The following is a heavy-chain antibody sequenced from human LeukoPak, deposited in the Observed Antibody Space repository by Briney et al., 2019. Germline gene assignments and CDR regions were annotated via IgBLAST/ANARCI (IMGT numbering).Heavy chain of an antibody. J-gene: IGHJ4*02. D-gene: IGHD2-2*01. CDR3: TKFIAVGYCSSTSCPTLYDC. V-gene: IGHV3-15*01. Sequence: GRSLRLSCAASGFSLSRNGMHWVRQAPGKGLEWVGRIKRKTEDGATDYAAPVQGRFTISRDDSKNTLYLQMNSLKTEDTAMYYCTKFIAVGYCSSTSCPTLYDCWGQGTLVTVSS. CDR2: IKRKTEDGAT. CDR1: GFSLSRNG.